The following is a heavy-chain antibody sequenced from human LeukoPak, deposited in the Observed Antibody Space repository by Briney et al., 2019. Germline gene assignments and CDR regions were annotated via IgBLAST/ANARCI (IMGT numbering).Heavy chain of an antibody. Sequence: ASVKVSCKASGGTFSTYAVSWVRQAPGQGLEWMGGIIPMFCTANYAQKFQGRVTITADTSTRKTYTELSSLRYEDTALYYCARDSSLTRNYYYYMDVWGKGPTVTAS. CDR3: ARDSSLTRNYYYYMDV. CDR2: IIPMFCTA. CDR1: GGTFSTYA. J-gene: IGHJ6*03. V-gene: IGHV1-69*06. D-gene: IGHD4-23*01.